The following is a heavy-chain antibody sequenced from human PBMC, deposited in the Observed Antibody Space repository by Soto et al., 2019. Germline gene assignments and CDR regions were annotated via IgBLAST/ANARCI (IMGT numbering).Heavy chain of an antibody. CDR3: ARDGRNYYDSSGYYSDAFDI. V-gene: IGHV1-46*01. CDR2: INPSGGST. CDR1: GYTFTSYY. D-gene: IGHD3-22*01. Sequence: ASVKVSCKASGYTFTSYYMHWVRQAPGQGLEWMGIINPSGGSTSYAQKFQGRVTMTRDTSTSTVYMELSSLRSEDTAVYYRARDGRNYYDSSGYYSDAFDIWGQGTMVTVSS. J-gene: IGHJ3*02.